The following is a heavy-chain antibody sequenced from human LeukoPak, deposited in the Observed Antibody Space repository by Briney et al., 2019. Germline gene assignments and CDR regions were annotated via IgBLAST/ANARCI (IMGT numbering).Heavy chain of an antibody. CDR1: GGSFSAYY. J-gene: IGHJ4*02. D-gene: IGHD3/OR15-3a*01. CDR3: AIDYMTGTGNAGGY. V-gene: IGHV4-34*01. Sequence: SETLSLTCAANGGSFSAYYWSWIRQSPGKGLEWIGEINHSGTTVYNPSLKSRVTLSVDTSKKQFSLKLNSVTAADTAVYYCAIDYMTGTGNAGGYWGQGTLVTVSS. CDR2: INHSGTT.